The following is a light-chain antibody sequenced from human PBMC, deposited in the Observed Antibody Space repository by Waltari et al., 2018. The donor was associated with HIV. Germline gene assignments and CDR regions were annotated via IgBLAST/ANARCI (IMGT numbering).Light chain of an antibody. CDR1: QSLSDSY. CDR3: QQYGTSPYT. V-gene: IGKV3-20*01. J-gene: IGKJ2*01. Sequence: EIVLTQSPGTLSLSPGERATLSCRASQSLSDSYLAWYQQRRGQAPRLLMYGASRRATGIPDRFTCSGSGTDFTLTIGRLKPEDSAVYYCQQYGTSPYTFGQGTKLEIK. CDR2: GAS.